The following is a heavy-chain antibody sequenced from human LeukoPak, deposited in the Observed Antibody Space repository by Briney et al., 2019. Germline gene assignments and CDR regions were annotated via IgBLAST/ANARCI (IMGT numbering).Heavy chain of an antibody. CDR1: GGSISSGSYY. J-gene: IGHJ4*02. D-gene: IGHD3-22*01. V-gene: IGHV4-61*02. CDR3: AREDDSTDVKLDY. CDR2: IYTSGST. Sequence: SETLSLTCTVSGGSISSGSYYWSWIRQPAGKGLEWIGRIYTSGSTNYNPSLKSRVTISVDTSKNQFSLKLSSVTAADTAVYYCAREDDSTDVKLDYWGQGTLVTVSS.